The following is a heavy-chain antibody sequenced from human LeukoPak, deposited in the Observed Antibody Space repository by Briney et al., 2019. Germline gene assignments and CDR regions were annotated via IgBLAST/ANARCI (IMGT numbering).Heavy chain of an antibody. D-gene: IGHD3-9*01. CDR3: ARGEGRRYFDWFFS. Sequence: ASVKVSCKASGYTFTGYYMHWVRQAPGQGLEWMGWINPNNGGTDYAQKFQGRVTMTRDTSINTAYMELSRLRSDDTAVYFCARGEGRRYFDWFFSWGQRTLVTVSS. CDR1: GYTFTGYY. CDR2: INPNNGGT. J-gene: IGHJ5*01. V-gene: IGHV1-2*02.